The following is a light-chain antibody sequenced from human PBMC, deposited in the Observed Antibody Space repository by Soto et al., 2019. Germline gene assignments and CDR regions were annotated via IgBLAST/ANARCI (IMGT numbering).Light chain of an antibody. CDR1: QSISVY. J-gene: IGKJ1*01. V-gene: IGKV1-39*01. Sequence: DIQMTQSPSSLPASVGDRVTISCRASQSISVYVNWYQQKPGQTTKVLIYGTSNLPRGLPSRLSGSWSGTDFTLTISSLQAEDFAIYYCQNSYAVPWTFGQVTKVDIK. CDR2: GTS. CDR3: QNSYAVPWT.